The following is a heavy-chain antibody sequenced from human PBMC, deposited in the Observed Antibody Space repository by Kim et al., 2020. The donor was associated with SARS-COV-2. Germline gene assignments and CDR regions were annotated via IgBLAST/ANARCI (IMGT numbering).Heavy chain of an antibody. CDR1: GGTFSSYA. CDR2: IIPIFGTA. CDR3: ARDNGTYYYDSSGYRYNWFDP. V-gene: IGHV1-69*13. Sequence: SVKVSCKASGGTFSSYAISWVRQAPGQGLEWMGGIIPIFGTANYAQKFQGRVTITADESTSTAYMELSSLRSEDTAVYYCARDNGTYYYDSSGYRYNWFDPWGQGTLVTVSS. J-gene: IGHJ5*02. D-gene: IGHD3-22*01.